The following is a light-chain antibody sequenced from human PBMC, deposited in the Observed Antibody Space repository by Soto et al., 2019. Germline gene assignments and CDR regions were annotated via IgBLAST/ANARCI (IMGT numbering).Light chain of an antibody. CDR1: QGISSY. CDR2: AAS. CDR3: HRIT. Sequence: DIQXXXSPSXXXASVGDRVTXXXXXSQGISSYLAWYQQKAGKAPKLLIYAASTLQSGVPSRFSGSGSGTEFTLTISSLQPEDFATYYCHRITFGPGTKVDI. V-gene: IGKV1-9*01. J-gene: IGKJ3*01.